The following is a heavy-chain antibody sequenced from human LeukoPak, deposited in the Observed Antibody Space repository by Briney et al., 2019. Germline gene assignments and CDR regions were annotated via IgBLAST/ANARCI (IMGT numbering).Heavy chain of an antibody. Sequence: GGSLRLSCAASGFTFSSHGMNWVRQAPGKGLEWVSGISPNGVITYYADSVKGRFTISRDNSKGTAYLQMNSLRPEDTAVYYCAKDDAWLQYGNWGRGTLVTVSS. V-gene: IGHV3-23*01. D-gene: IGHD5-24*01. CDR3: AKDDAWLQYGN. J-gene: IGHJ4*02. CDR1: GFTFSSHG. CDR2: ISPNGVIT.